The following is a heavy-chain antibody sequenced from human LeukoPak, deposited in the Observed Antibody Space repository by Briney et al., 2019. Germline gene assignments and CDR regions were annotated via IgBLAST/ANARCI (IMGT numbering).Heavy chain of an antibody. J-gene: IGHJ4*02. D-gene: IGHD6-19*01. Sequence: PGGSLRLSCAAPGFTFSSYAMSWVRQAPRKGLEWVSAISGSGGSTYYADSVKGRFTISRDNSKNTLYLQMNSLRAEDTAVYYCAKYSRQWPSIWGQGTLVTVSS. CDR1: GFTFSSYA. CDR2: ISGSGGST. V-gene: IGHV3-23*01. CDR3: AKYSRQWPSI.